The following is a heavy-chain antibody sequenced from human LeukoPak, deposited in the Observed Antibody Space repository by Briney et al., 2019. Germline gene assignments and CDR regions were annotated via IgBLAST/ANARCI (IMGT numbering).Heavy chain of an antibody. Sequence: SETLSLTCTVSGGSISSYYWSWIRQPPGRGLEWIGYIYYSGSTNYNPSLKSRVTISVDTSKNQFSLKLSSVTAADTAVYYCARGVVAARFWFDPWGQGTLVTVSS. CDR3: ARGVVAARFWFDP. CDR2: IYYSGST. D-gene: IGHD2-15*01. CDR1: GGSISSYY. J-gene: IGHJ5*02. V-gene: IGHV4-59*01.